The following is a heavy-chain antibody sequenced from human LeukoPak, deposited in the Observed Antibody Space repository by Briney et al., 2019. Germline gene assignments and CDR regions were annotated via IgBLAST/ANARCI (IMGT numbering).Heavy chain of an antibody. CDR1: GFTVSSNY. J-gene: IGHJ4*02. V-gene: IGHV3-53*01. CDR3: ASFSRRAAGSDY. D-gene: IGHD6-25*01. CDR2: IYSGGST. Sequence: GGSLRLSCAASGFTVSSNYMSWVRQAPGKGLEWVSVIYSGGSTYYADSVKGRFTISRDNSKNTLYLQMNSLRAEDTAVYYCASFSRRAAGSDYWGQGTLVTVSS.